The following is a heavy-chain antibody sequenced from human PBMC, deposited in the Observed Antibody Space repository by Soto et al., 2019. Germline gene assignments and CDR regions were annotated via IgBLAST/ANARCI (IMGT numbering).Heavy chain of an antibody. J-gene: IGHJ3*02. CDR1: GFTFSNAW. V-gene: IGHV3-15*01. CDR3: TTERELGSAFDI. CDR2: IKSKTDGGTT. Sequence: GESLKISCAASGFTFSNAWMSWVRQAPGKGLEWVGRIKSKTDGGTTDYAAPVKGRFTISRDDSKNTLYLQMNSLKTEDTAVYYCTTERELGSAFDIWGQGTMVTVSS. D-gene: IGHD7-27*01.